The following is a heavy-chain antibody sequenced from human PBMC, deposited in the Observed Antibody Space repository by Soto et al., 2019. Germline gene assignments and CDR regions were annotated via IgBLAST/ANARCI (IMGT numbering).Heavy chain of an antibody. Sequence: EVQLLESGGGLVQPGGSLRLSCAASGFTFNTYAMNWVRQAPEKGLEWVSAISGSGGSTYYADSVKGRFTISRDNSKNTLYLQMNSLRAEDTAVYYCAKGATSSWYGGQFDCWGQGTQVTVSS. CDR1: GFTFNTYA. V-gene: IGHV3-23*01. D-gene: IGHD6-13*01. CDR3: AKGATSSWYGGQFDC. J-gene: IGHJ4*02. CDR2: ISGSGGST.